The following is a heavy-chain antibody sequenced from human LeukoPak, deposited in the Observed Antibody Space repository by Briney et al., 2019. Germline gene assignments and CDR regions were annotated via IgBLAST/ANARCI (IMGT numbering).Heavy chain of an antibody. CDR1: GYTFTIYY. Sequence: AAVTVTFTSSGYTFTIYYMHWVRQAPGQGLESMGIINPGGGSTSYAQKFQDRVTMTRDMSMSTVYMELTGLRSEDTAVYYCAKDLRWDHPGLDPWGQGTLVIVSS. CDR2: INPGGGST. J-gene: IGHJ5*02. CDR3: AKDLRWDHPGLDP. V-gene: IGHV1-46*01. D-gene: IGHD4-23*01.